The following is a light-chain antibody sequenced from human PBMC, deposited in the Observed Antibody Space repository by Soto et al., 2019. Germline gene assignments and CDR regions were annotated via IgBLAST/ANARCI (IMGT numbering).Light chain of an antibody. J-gene: IGKJ5*01. Sequence: PGERATLSCRASQSVSNNYLAWYQQKPGQAPRLLIYGASTRATGIPARFSGSGSGTEFTLTISSLQSEDFAVYYCQQYNNWPPITFGQGTRLEIK. V-gene: IGKV3-15*01. CDR1: QSVSNN. CDR2: GAS. CDR3: QQYNNWPPIT.